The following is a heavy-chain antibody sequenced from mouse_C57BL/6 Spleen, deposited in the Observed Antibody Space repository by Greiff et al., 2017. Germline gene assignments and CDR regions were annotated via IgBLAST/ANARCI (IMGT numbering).Heavy chain of an antibody. J-gene: IGHJ4*01. D-gene: IGHD2-4*01. CDR3: ARGDYDGDAMDY. CDR1: GFTFSSYA. CDR2: ISDGGSYT. Sequence: EVKLVESGGGLVKPGGSLKLSCAASGFTFSSYAMSWVRQTPEKRLEWVATISDGGSYTYYPDNVKGRFTISRDNAKNNLYLQMSHLKSEDTAMYYCARGDYDGDAMDYWGQGTSVTVSS. V-gene: IGHV5-4*03.